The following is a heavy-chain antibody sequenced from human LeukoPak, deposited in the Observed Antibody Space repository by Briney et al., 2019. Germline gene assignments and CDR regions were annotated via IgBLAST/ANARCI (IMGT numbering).Heavy chain of an antibody. CDR1: GGSSSGYY. CDR3: ARDVVATGTGYYYYGMDV. CDR2: IYYSGST. J-gene: IGHJ6*02. D-gene: IGHD5-12*01. Sequence: SETLSLTCAVYGGSSSGYYWSWIRQPPGKGLEWIGYIYYSGSTYYNPSLKSRVTISVDTSKNQFSLKLSSVTAADTAVYYCARDVVATGTGYYYYGMDVWGQGTTVTVSS. V-gene: IGHV4-34*09.